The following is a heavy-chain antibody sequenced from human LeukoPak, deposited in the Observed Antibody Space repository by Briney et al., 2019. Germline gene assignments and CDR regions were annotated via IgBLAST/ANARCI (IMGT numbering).Heavy chain of an antibody. D-gene: IGHD2-15*01. J-gene: IGHJ5*02. CDR3: ARAGVVDPHIGLFDP. CDR1: GYIFTAYY. CDR2: INPNSGGT. V-gene: IGHV1-2*02. Sequence: GASVKVSCKASGYIFTAYYMHWVRQAPGQGLEWLGWINPNSGGTNYAQKFQGRVTMTRDMSTSTAYMELSSLRSDDTAVYYCARAGVVDPHIGLFDPWGQGTLVTVSS.